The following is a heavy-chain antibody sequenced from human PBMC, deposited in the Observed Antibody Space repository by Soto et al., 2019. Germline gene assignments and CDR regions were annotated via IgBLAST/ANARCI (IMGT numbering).Heavy chain of an antibody. J-gene: IGHJ5*01. Sequence: HPGGSLRLSCAASGFTFSSYDMHWVRQATGKGLEWVSAIGTAGDTYYPGSVKGRFTIPRDNAKNMVFLQMNSLRVEDTAVYYCARDVPHNWFDSWGPGTLVTVSS. CDR1: GFTFSSYD. D-gene: IGHD3-10*02. CDR3: ARDVPHNWFDS. CDR2: IGTAGDT. V-gene: IGHV3-13*04.